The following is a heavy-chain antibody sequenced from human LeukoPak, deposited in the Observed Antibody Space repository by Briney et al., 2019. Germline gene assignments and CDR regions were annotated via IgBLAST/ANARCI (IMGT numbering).Heavy chain of an antibody. CDR1: GFIFSGYS. CDR2: ISSSSTYI. D-gene: IGHD2-2*01. J-gene: IGHJ6*03. CDR3: ASVPHFYYYMDV. Sequence: GGSLRLSCAASGFIFSGYSLNWVRQAPGKGLEWVSSISSSSTYIYYADSVKGRFTISRDNAKNSLYLQMNSLRAEDTAVYYCASVPHFYYYMDVWGKGTTVTVSS. V-gene: IGHV3-21*01.